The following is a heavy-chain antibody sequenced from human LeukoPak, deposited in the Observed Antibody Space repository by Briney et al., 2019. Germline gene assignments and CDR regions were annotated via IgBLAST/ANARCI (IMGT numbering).Heavy chain of an antibody. V-gene: IGHV3-74*01. Sequence: GWSLRLSCAASGFTFSSSWMHWVRQVPGKGLVWVSRISSDGITTNYADSVKGRFTISRDNAKNPVYLQMNSLRAEDTAVYYCARMEVAWGQGTIVTVSS. D-gene: IGHD3-3*01. CDR3: ARMEVA. J-gene: IGHJ3*01. CDR1: GFTFSSSW. CDR2: ISSDGITT.